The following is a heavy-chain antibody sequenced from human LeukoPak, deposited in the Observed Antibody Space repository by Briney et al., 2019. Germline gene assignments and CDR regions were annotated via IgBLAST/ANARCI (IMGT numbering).Heavy chain of an antibody. Sequence: SETLSLTCTVSGGSISSHYWSWIRQPPGKGLEWIGYIYYSGSTNYNPSLKSRVTISVDTSKNRFSLKLSSVTAADTAVYYCARVRMTTVTFDYWGQGTLVTVSS. CDR3: ARVRMTTVTFDY. CDR1: GGSISSHY. CDR2: IYYSGST. J-gene: IGHJ4*02. V-gene: IGHV4-59*11. D-gene: IGHD4-17*01.